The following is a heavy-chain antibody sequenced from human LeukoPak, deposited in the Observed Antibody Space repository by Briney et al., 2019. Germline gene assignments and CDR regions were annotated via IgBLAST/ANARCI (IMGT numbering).Heavy chain of an antibody. CDR1: GGSISSYY. V-gene: IGHV4-59*08. D-gene: IGHD2-15*01. CDR2: IYYSGST. Sequence: SETLSLTCTVSGGSISSYYWSWIRQPPGKGLEWIGYIYYSGSTNYNPSLKSRVTISVDTSKNQFSLKLSSVTAADTPVYYCARRVGSWFDPWGQGTLVTVSS. CDR3: ARRVGSWFDP. J-gene: IGHJ5*02.